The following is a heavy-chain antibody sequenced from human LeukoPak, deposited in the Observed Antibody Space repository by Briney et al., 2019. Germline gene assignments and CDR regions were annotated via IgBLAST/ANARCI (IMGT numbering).Heavy chain of an antibody. CDR3: ARPDYYYYDSSGYYYY. CDR1: GGTFSSYT. CDR2: IIPILGIA. D-gene: IGHD3-22*01. V-gene: IGHV1-69*02. J-gene: IGHJ4*02. Sequence: SVKVSCKASGGTFSSYTISWVRQAPGQGLEWMGRIIPILGIANYAQKFQGRVTITADKSTSAAYMELSSLRSEDTAVYYCARPDYYYYDSSGYYYYWGQGTLVTVSS.